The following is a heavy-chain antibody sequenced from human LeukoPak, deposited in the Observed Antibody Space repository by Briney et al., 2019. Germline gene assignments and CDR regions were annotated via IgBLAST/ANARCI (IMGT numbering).Heavy chain of an antibody. Sequence: ASVKVSCKTSGYTFTGYYIHCVRQAPGQGLEWMGWINPDSGGTNYAQKFQGRVTMTRDTSISTAYMELSRLTPDDTAVYYCARAGGNSAAFAFDYWGQGTLVTVSS. CDR1: GYTFTGYY. CDR2: INPDSGGT. V-gene: IGHV1-2*02. J-gene: IGHJ4*02. D-gene: IGHD4-23*01. CDR3: ARAGGNSAAFAFDY.